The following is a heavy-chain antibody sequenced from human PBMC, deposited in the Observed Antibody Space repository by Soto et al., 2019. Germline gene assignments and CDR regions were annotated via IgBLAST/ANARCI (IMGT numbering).Heavy chain of an antibody. J-gene: IGHJ3*02. CDR2: MNPSSGNT. V-gene: IGHV1-8*01. CDR3: ASRFDYDFWSGPGEEYAFDI. D-gene: IGHD3-3*01. Sequence: ASVKVSCKASGYTFTSYDINWVRQATGQGLEWMGWMNPSSGNTGYAQKFQGRVTMTRNTSISTAYMELSSLRSEDTAVYYCASRFDYDFWSGPGEEYAFDIWGQGTMVTVSS. CDR1: GYTFTSYD.